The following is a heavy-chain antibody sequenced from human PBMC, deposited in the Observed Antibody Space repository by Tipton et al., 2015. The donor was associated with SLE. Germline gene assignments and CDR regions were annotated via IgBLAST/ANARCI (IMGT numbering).Heavy chain of an antibody. Sequence: LRLSCTVSGGSISSGNYYWGWIRQPAGKALEWIGRVHISGSTNYNPSLKSRVTISVDTSKNQFSLTLSSVTAADTAIYYCARGNWNYQSYWGQGTLVTVPS. J-gene: IGHJ4*02. V-gene: IGHV4-61*02. CDR1: GGSISSGNYY. CDR3: ARGNWNYQSY. CDR2: VHISGST. D-gene: IGHD1-7*01.